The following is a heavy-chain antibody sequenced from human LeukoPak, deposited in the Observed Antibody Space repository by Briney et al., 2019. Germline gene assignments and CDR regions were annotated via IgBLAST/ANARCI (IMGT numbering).Heavy chain of an antibody. J-gene: IGHJ4*02. CDR2: VSLYESDT. CDR1: RYTFNKYG. V-gene: IGHV1-18*01. Sequence: ASVKVSCKTSRYTFNKYGLIWVRQAPGQGLEWMGWVSLYESDTKYGQNFQGRVTLTTDSSTYTAYLELKSLRFDDTAVYYCATDSDDSWGQGTLVAVSS. CDR3: ATDSDDS.